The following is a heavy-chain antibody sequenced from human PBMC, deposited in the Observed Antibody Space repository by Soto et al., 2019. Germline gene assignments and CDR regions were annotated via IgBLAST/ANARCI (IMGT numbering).Heavy chain of an antibody. CDR3: AGGGGAGGLGRKASFDY. V-gene: IGHV1-69*06. CDR1: GGTFSSYA. CDR2: IIPIFGTA. J-gene: IGHJ4*02. D-gene: IGHD7-27*01. Sequence: QVQLVQSGAEVKKPGSSVKVSCKASGGTFSSYAISWVRQAPGQGLEWMGGIIPIFGTANYAQKFQGRVTITAHKSTSTAYVELSSLRSEDTAVYYCAGGGGAGGLGRKASFDYWGQGTLVTVSS.